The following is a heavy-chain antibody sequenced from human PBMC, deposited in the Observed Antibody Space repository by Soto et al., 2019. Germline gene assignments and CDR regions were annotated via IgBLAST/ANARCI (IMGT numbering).Heavy chain of an antibody. CDR2: VNPSGGHT. V-gene: IGHV1-46*01. CDR1: GDTFTDYY. D-gene: IGHD2-21*02. J-gene: IGHJ4*02. CDR3: ARGGHVVVVTAALDY. Sequence: QVQLMQSGAEVKKPGATVKVSGKASGDTFTDYYIHWVRQAPGQGLEWMGTVNPSGGHTTYAQHFLGRVTMTRDTSTSTLYMELTSLTSDDTAVYYCARGGHVVVVTAALDYWGQGTLVTVSS.